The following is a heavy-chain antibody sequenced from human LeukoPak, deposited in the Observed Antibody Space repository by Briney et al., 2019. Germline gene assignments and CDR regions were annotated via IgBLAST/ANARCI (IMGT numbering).Heavy chain of an antibody. Sequence: SETLSLTCAVYGGSFSGYYWSWIRQPPGKGLEWIGEISHSGSTNYNPSLKSRVTISVDTSKNQFSLKLSSVTAADTAVYYCARYCGGDCSTDWYFDLWGRGTLVTVSS. CDR1: GGSFSGYY. J-gene: IGHJ2*01. CDR2: ISHSGST. V-gene: IGHV4-34*01. CDR3: ARYCGGDCSTDWYFDL. D-gene: IGHD2-21*02.